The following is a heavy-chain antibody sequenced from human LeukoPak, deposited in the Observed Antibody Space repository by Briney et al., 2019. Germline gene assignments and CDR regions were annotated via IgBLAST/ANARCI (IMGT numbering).Heavy chain of an antibody. J-gene: IGHJ4*02. V-gene: IGHV3-23*01. CDR1: GFTFSSYA. CDR3: AKDRGGYYYDSSGYYNY. CDR2: ISVSGGST. D-gene: IGHD3-22*01. Sequence: GGSLRLSCAASGFTFSSYAMSWVRQAPGKGLEWVSAISVSGGSTYYADSVKGRFTISRDNSKNTLYLQMNSLRAEDTAVYYCAKDRGGYYYDSSGYYNYWGQGTLVTVSS.